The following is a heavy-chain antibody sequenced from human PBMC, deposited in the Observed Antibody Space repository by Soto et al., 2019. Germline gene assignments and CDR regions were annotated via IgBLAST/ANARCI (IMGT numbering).Heavy chain of an antibody. CDR3: AKAGKYYDFWSGYYWSDLASWFDP. Sequence: LRRSCAASGFTFSSYAMSWVRQAPGKGREWVSAISGSGGSTYYADSVKGRFTISRDNSKNTLYLQMNSLRAEDTAVYYCAKAGKYYDFWSGYYWSDLASWFDPWGQGTLVTVSS. J-gene: IGHJ5*02. CDR1: GFTFSSYA. CDR2: ISGSGGST. D-gene: IGHD3-3*01. V-gene: IGHV3-23*01.